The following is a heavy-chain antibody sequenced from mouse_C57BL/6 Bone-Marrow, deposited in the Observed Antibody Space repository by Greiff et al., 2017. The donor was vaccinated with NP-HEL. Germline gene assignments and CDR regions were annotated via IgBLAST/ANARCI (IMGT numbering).Heavy chain of an antibody. CDR3: ARAYYSSDAMDY. J-gene: IGHJ4*01. CDR1: GFTFSDYY. Sequence: EVKLVESGGGLVQPGSSMKLSCTASGFTFSDYYMAWVRQVPGKGLEWVANINYDGGSTYYLDSLKSRFIISRDNAKNSLYLQMSSLKSEDTATYYCARAYYSSDAMDYWGQGTSVTVSS. CDR2: INYDGGST. V-gene: IGHV5-16*01. D-gene: IGHD2-5*01.